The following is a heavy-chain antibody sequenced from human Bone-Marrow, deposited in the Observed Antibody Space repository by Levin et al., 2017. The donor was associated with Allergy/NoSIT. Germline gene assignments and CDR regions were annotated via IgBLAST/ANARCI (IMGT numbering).Heavy chain of an antibody. CDR2: ISYDGSNK. Sequence: TGGSLRLSCAASGFTFSSYGMHWVRQAPGKGLEWVAVISYDGSNKYYADSVKGRFTISRDNSKNTLYLQMNSLRAEDTAVYYCAKDGPYCSGGSCYREFDYWGQGTLVTVSS. V-gene: IGHV3-30*18. D-gene: IGHD2-15*01. CDR1: GFTFSSYG. J-gene: IGHJ4*02. CDR3: AKDGPYCSGGSCYREFDY.